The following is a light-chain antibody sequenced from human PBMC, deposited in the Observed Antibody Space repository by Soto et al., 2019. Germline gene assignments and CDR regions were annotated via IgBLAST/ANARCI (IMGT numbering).Light chain of an antibody. V-gene: IGKV1-5*01. CDR3: QQYNSYPWT. Sequence: DIQMTQSHSTLSASVGDRVTITCRASQSISNWLAWYQQKPGKAPKLLIYDASSLESGVPSSFSVSGSGTEFTLAISSLQPDDVATYYCQQYNSYPWTLGQGTKVEIK. CDR1: QSISNW. J-gene: IGKJ1*01. CDR2: DAS.